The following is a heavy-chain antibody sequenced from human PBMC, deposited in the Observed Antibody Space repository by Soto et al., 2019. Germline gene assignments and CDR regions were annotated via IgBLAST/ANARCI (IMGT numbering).Heavy chain of an antibody. D-gene: IGHD2-21*02. Sequence: QVQLVESGGGVVQPGGSLRLSCTTSGFTFNTYGMHWVRQAPGKGLEWVAIIWYDGSNKYYADSVKGRFTISRDNSKNTLYLHRNSLRAEDTALYYCARSDCTCAYCYSWPFNYGVDVWGQGTTVTVSS. V-gene: IGHV3-33*08. J-gene: IGHJ6*02. CDR3: ARSDCTCAYCYSWPFNYGVDV. CDR1: GFTFNTYG. CDR2: IWYDGSNK.